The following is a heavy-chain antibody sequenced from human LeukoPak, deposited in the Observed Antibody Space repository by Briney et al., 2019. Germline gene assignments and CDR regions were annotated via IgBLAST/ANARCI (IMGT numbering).Heavy chain of an antibody. J-gene: IGHJ4*02. CDR2: IRYDESKK. CDR3: AKSHLPNAYSGTYYCDY. Sequence: GGSLRLSSAASGFTFSYYGMHWDRQAPGKGLEWVAFIRYDESKKFYGDSVKGRFTISRDNSKNTLYLQMNSLRTEDTAVYYCAKSHLPNAYSGTYYCDYWGQGTLVTVSS. CDR1: GFTFSYYG. D-gene: IGHD1-26*01. V-gene: IGHV3-30*02.